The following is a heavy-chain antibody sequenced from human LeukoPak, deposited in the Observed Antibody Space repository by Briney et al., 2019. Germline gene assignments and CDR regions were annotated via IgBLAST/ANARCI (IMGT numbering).Heavy chain of an antibody. D-gene: IGHD6-19*01. CDR2: LYSSGIT. CDR3: ARDHSFGWHTLDY. CDR1: GFTVSTDH. Sequence: PGGSLRLSCAAPGFTVSTDHMSWVRQAPGKGLERVSVLYSSGITSHADSVKGRFNISRDNSKHTVYLQMNSLRAEDTAVYYCARDHSFGWHTLDYWGQGTLVTVSS. V-gene: IGHV3-53*01. J-gene: IGHJ4*02.